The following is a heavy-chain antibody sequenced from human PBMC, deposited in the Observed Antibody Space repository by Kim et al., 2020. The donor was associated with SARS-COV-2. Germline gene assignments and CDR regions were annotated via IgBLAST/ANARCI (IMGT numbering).Heavy chain of an antibody. CDR1: GYTFTSYY. Sequence: ASVKVSCKASGYTFTSYYMHWVRQAPGQGLEWMGIINPSGGSTSYAQKFQGRVTMTRDTSTSTVYMELSSLRSEDTAEYYCARADTAMVPQHYYYYGMDVWGQGTTVTVSS. D-gene: IGHD5-18*01. J-gene: IGHJ6*02. CDR2: INPSGGST. CDR3: ARADTAMVPQHYYYYGMDV. V-gene: IGHV1-46*01.